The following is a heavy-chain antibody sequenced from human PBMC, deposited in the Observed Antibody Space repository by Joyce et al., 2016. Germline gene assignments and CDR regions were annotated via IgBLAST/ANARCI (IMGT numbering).Heavy chain of an antibody. Sequence: QVQLVASGGGVVQPGRSLRLSCVASGLTLSNYGVHWVRQAPVMGLEGVAVRSYNGIYKYYADSVKGRFTISRDNSKNTVFLEMNSLRTEDTAVYYCAKILTATYSSGWFLDYWGQGTLVTVSS. CDR3: AKILTATYSSGWFLDY. D-gene: IGHD6-25*01. V-gene: IGHV3-30*18. CDR1: GLTLSNYG. J-gene: IGHJ4*02. CDR2: RSYNGIYK.